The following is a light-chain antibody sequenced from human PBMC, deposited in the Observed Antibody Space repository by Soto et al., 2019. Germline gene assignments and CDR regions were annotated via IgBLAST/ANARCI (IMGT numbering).Light chain of an antibody. CDR2: DAS. V-gene: IGKV3-11*01. CDR1: QSINRH. J-gene: IGKJ4*01. CDR3: QQRSNWTSVT. Sequence: EIVLTQSPATLSLSPGERATLSCRASQSINRHLAWYRQKPWQAPRLLIYDASNRANGIPARFSGIWSGTDFTLTISSLEPEYFGVYYYQQRSNWTSVTFGGGTKVEIK.